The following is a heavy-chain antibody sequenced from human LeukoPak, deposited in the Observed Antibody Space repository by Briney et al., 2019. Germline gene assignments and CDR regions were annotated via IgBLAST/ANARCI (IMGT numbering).Heavy chain of an antibody. D-gene: IGHD3-3*01. Sequence: GGSLRLSCAASGFTFSSYAMSWVRQAPGKGLEWVSAISGSGGSTYYADSVKGRFTISRDNSKNTLYLQMNSLRAEDTAVYYCAKDHRAFWAPPVDDWGQGPLVTVSS. V-gene: IGHV3-23*01. CDR3: AKDHRAFWAPPVDD. CDR2: ISGSGGST. J-gene: IGHJ4*02. CDR1: GFTFSSYA.